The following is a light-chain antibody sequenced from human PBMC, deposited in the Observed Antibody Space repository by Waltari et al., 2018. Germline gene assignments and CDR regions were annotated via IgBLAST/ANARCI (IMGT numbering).Light chain of an antibody. J-gene: IGKJ4*01. Sequence: EIVMTQSPATLSVSPGERATLSCRASQSVRNKLAWYQQKPGQAPRLLIYDSSSRATGIPVRFSGSGSGTEFTLTISSLQSEDFAVYYCQQYSNWPPGITFGGGTKVEIK. CDR2: DSS. V-gene: IGKV3D-15*01. CDR1: QSVRNK. CDR3: QQYSNWPPGIT.